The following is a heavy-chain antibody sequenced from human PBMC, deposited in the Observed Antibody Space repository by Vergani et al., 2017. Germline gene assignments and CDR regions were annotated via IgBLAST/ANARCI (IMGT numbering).Heavy chain of an antibody. J-gene: IGHJ4*02. D-gene: IGHD6-13*01. Sequence: QVKLQESGPGLVKPSETLSLTCTVSGASVNSYYWSWIRQPPGKGLEWMGYVSFRGDTLYDPSVKGRMTISLNTSSNQFSLYLTSVTAADTAVYYCASSEQLVPFDYWGQGTLVTVSS. CDR1: GASVNSYY. CDR3: ASSEQLVPFDY. V-gene: IGHV4-59*08. CDR2: VSFRGDT.